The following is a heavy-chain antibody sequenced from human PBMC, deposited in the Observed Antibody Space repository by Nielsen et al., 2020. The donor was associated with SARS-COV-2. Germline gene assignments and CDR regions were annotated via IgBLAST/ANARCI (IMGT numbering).Heavy chain of an antibody. Sequence: SETLSLTCTVSGGSISRNNYYWTWIRQPPGEGLEWIGYIYSSGYANYNPSLKSRVTISLDTSKTQFSLWLTSVTAADTAVYYCARFRGSVSTSNWFDPWGQGTLVTVSS. CDR3: ARFRGSVSTSNWFDP. CDR1: GGSISRNNYY. D-gene: IGHD2-2*01. J-gene: IGHJ5*02. V-gene: IGHV4-61*01. CDR2: IYSSGYA.